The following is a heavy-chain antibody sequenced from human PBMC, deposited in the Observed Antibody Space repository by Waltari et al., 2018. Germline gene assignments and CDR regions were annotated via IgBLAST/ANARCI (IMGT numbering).Heavy chain of an antibody. J-gene: IGHJ4*02. D-gene: IGHD1-26*01. CDR1: GGTFSSYA. CDR2: IIPIIGTA. V-gene: IGHV1-69*05. CDR3: ARSGATTDY. Sequence: QVQLVQSGAEVKKPGSSVKVSCKASGGTFSSYALSWVRQAPGQGLEWMGGIIPIIGTANYEQEFQGRVTSTRDTTASTAYMGMSSLRSEDTAVYYCARSGATTDYWGQGTLVTVSS.